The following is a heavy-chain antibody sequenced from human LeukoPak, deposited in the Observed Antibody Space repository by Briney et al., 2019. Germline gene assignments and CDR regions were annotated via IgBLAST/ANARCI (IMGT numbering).Heavy chain of an antibody. D-gene: IGHD3-10*01. CDR1: GFTFSSYS. V-gene: IGHV3-21*01. CDR3: ARDRGVRLNWYFDL. CDR2: ISSSSSYI. J-gene: IGHJ2*01. Sequence: PGGSLRLSCAASGFTFSSYSMNWVRQAPGKGLEWVSSISSSSSYIYYADSVKGRFTISRDNAKNSLYLQMNSLRAEDTAVYYCARDRGVRLNWYFDLWGRGTLVTVSS.